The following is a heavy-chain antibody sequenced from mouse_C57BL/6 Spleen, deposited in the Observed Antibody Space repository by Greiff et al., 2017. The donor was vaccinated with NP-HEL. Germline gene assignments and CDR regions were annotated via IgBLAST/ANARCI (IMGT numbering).Heavy chain of an antibody. CDR3: ARVELGRGYFDV. CDR1: GFTFSDYY. J-gene: IGHJ1*03. D-gene: IGHD4-1*01. CDR2: INYDGSST. V-gene: IGHV5-16*01. Sequence: EVHLVESEGGLVQPGSSMKLSCTASGFTFSDYYMAWVRQVPEKGLEWVANINYDGSSTYYLDSLKSRFIISRDNAKNILYLQMSSLKSEDTATYYCARVELGRGYFDVWGTGTTVTVSS.